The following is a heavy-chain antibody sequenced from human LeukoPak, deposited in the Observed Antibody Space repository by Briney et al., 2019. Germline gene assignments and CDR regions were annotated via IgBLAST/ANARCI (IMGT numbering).Heavy chain of an antibody. CDR1: GFTFSSYS. CDR3: SSYSGSEMISRVGR. V-gene: IGHV3-21*01. Sequence: GRSLRLSCAASGFTFSSYSMNWVRQAPGKGLEWVSSISSSSSYIYYADSVKGRFTISRDNAKNSLYLQMNSLRAEDTAVYYCSSYSGSEMISRVGRRGQVTLVTVSS. J-gene: IGHJ1*01. CDR2: ISSSSSYI. D-gene: IGHD1-26*01.